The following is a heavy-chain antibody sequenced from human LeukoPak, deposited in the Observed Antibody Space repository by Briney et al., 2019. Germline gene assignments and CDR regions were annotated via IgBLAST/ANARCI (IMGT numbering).Heavy chain of an antibody. V-gene: IGHV4-59*08. J-gene: IGHJ3*02. D-gene: IGHD2-15*01. CDR3: ARWPVALHAFDI. Sequence: SETLSLTCTVSGGSISSYYWSWIRQPPGKGLEWIGYIYYSGSTNYNPSLKSRVTISVDTSKNQFSLKLSSVTAADTAVYYCARWPVALHAFDIWGQGTMVTVSS. CDR2: IYYSGST. CDR1: GGSISSYY.